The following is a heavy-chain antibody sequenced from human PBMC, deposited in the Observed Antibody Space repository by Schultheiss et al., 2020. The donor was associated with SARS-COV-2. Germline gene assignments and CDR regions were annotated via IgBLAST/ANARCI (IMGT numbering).Heavy chain of an antibody. CDR1: GFTFSSYA. CDR2: ISGSGGST. D-gene: IGHD5-18*01. CDR3: ATQSRGYSYGPYFDY. J-gene: IGHJ4*02. V-gene: IGHV3-23*01. Sequence: GGSLRLSCAASGFTFSSYAMSWVRQAPGKGLEWVSAISGSGGSTYYADSVKGRFTISRDNSKNTLYLQMNSLRAEDTAVYYCATQSRGYSYGPYFDYWGQGTLVTVSS.